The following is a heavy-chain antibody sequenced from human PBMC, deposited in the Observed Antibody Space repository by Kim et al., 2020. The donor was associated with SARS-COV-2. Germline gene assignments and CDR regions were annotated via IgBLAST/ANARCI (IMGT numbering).Heavy chain of an antibody. Sequence: GGSLRLSCAASGFTFSSYGMHWVRQAPGKGLEWVAVIWYDGSNKYYADSVKGRFTISRDNSKNTLYLQMNSLRAEDTAVYYCARDLYCSSTSCYMVDYYYYGMDVWGQGTTVTVSS. V-gene: IGHV3-33*01. CDR3: ARDLYCSSTSCYMVDYYYYGMDV. D-gene: IGHD2-2*02. CDR2: IWYDGSNK. CDR1: GFTFSSYG. J-gene: IGHJ6*02.